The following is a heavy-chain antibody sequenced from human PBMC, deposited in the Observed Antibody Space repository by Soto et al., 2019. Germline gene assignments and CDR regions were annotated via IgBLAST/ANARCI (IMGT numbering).Heavy chain of an antibody. J-gene: IGHJ6*02. V-gene: IGHV4-59*11. CDR2: MYNTGST. Sequence: SETLSLTCTVSGGSISRHYWSRIRQPPGKGLEWIGYMYNTGSTVYNPSLKSRVTISVDTSKNQFSLKLNAVTAADTAVYYCARDLWGYCGTDCYPLDVWGQGTTVTV. CDR3: ARDLWGYCGTDCYPLDV. CDR1: GGSISRHY. D-gene: IGHD2-21*02.